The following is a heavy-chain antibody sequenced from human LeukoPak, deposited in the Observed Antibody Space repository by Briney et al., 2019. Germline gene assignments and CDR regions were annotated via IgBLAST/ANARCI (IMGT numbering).Heavy chain of an antibody. CDR2: MRSYPDGGAI. V-gene: IGHV3-15*01. CDR1: GFTFSNAW. Sequence: GGSLRLSCAGSGFTFSNAWMNWVRQAPGKGLEWVGRMRSYPDGGAIDYAALVKGRFSISRDDSKNTVYLEIKSLKTEDTAVYYCATGGYFFDYWGQGTLVTVS. CDR3: ATGGYFFDY. J-gene: IGHJ4*02.